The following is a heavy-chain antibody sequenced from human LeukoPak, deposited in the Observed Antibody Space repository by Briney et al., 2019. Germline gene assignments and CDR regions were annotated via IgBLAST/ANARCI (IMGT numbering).Heavy chain of an antibody. CDR3: ARGVGSGKDYFDS. CDR1: GGSISTYY. J-gene: IGHJ4*02. Sequence: SETLSLTCTVSGGSISTYYWSWIRQPAGKGLEWIGRMYGSGSSNYNPTLRSRVSMSLDTSKNQISLNLISVTAADTAMYYCARGVGSGKDYFDSWGQGTLVTVSS. V-gene: IGHV4-4*07. D-gene: IGHD3-10*01. CDR2: MYGSGSS.